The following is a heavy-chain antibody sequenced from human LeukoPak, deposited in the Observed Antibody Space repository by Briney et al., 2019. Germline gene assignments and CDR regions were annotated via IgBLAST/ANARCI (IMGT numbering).Heavy chain of an antibody. Sequence: AGSLRLSCAASGFTFSTYAMTWVRQAPGKGLDWVSAISGGGAIYYADSVKARFTISRDNSKNTLYLQMNSLRADDTAVYYCARVGKAARSEWFDPWGQGTLVTVSS. CDR3: ARVGKAARSEWFDP. V-gene: IGHV3-23*01. CDR1: GFTFSTYA. D-gene: IGHD6-6*01. CDR2: ISGGGAI. J-gene: IGHJ5*02.